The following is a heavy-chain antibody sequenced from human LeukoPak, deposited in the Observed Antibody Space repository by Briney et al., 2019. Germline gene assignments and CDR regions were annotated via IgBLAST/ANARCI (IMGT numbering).Heavy chain of an antibody. D-gene: IGHD1-1*01. V-gene: IGHV3-21*01. CDR3: ARGLNDALDY. Sequence: PGGSLRLSCAASGFTFSSYSMNWVRQAPGKGLEWVSSINSRSDYIYYADSVKGRFTISRDNAKNSLYLQMNSLRAEDTAVYYCARGLNDALDYWGQGTLVIISS. J-gene: IGHJ4*02. CDR2: INSRSDYI. CDR1: GFTFSSYS.